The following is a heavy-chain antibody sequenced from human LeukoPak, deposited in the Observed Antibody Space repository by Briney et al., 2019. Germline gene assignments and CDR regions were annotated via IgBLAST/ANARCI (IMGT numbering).Heavy chain of an antibody. CDR2: IHQHGSKE. V-gene: IGHV3-7*01. D-gene: IGHD3-16*01. J-gene: IGHJ4*02. CDR3: AREVVWEKGFDY. Sequence: GGSLRLSCTTSGFNFGAYWMGWVRQAPGKGLEWVANIHQHGSKENYVDSVKGRFTISRDNAKNSLYLQMNSLRAEDTAVYYCAREVVWEKGFDYRGQGTLVTVSS. CDR1: GFNFGAYW.